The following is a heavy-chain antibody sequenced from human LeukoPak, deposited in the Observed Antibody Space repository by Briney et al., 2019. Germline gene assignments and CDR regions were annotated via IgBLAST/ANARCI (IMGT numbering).Heavy chain of an antibody. D-gene: IGHD3-22*01. V-gene: IGHV3-21*01. CDR2: IRSSTTYV. Sequence: GGSLRLSCAASGFTFSSYEMNWVRQAPGKGLEWVSSIRSSTTYVYYADSVKGRFTISRDNAKNSLYLQMNSLRAEDTAVYYCARDSLTMIVGRQKRGLDYWGQGTLVTVSS. CDR1: GFTFSSYE. J-gene: IGHJ4*02. CDR3: ARDSLTMIVGRQKRGLDY.